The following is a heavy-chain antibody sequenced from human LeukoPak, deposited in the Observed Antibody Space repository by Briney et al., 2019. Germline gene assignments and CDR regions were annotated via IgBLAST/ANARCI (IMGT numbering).Heavy chain of an antibody. V-gene: IGHV4-34*01. CDR2: INHSGST. J-gene: IGHJ4*02. D-gene: IGHD3-9*01. Sequence: SETLSLTCAVYGGSFSGYYWSWTRQPPGKGLEWIGEINHSGSTNYNPSLKSRVTISVDTSKNQFSLKLSSVTAADTAVYYCARATGYLGFDYWGQGTLVTVSS. CDR3: ARATGYLGFDY. CDR1: GGSFSGYY.